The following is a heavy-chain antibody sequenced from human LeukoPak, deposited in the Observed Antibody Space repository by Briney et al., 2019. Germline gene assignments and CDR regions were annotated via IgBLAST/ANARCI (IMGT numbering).Heavy chain of an antibody. J-gene: IGHJ4*02. CDR3: ARDRGIAAAFDY. V-gene: IGHV1-69*13. D-gene: IGHD6-13*01. CDR2: TIPIFGTA. CDR1: GYSFTIYD. Sequence: SVKVSCKASGYSFTIYDISWVRQAPGQGLEWMGGTIPIFGTANYAQKFQGRVTITADESTSTAYMELSSLRSEDTAVYYCARDRGIAAAFDYWGQGTLVTVSS.